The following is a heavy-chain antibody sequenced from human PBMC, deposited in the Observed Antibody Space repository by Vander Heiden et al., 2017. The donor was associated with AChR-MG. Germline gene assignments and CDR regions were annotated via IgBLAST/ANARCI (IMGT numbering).Heavy chain of an antibody. CDR1: GFTFSVCA. D-gene: IGHD5-18*01. V-gene: IGHV3-23*01. Sequence: EVQLLESGGGLVQPGGSLRLSCAASGFTFSVCAMSWVRQAPGKGPQWVSTISGSGGRTYYADSVKGRFTISRDNSKNTLYLQMNSLRAEDTAVYYCARDTAEDDWVQGALVTVSS. CDR3: ARDTAEDD. J-gene: IGHJ4*02. CDR2: ISGSGGRT.